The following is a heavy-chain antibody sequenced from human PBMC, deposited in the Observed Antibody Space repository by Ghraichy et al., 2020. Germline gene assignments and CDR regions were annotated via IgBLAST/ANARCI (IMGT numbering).Heavy chain of an antibody. CDR3: AREAQGGASEGYSSGWYDY. Sequence: ESLIISCTVSSGSISSYYWSWIRQPPGKGLEWIGYIYYSGSTNYNPSLKSRVTISVDTSKNQFSLKLSSVTAADTAVYYCAREAQGGASEGYSSGWYDYWGQGTLVTVSS. J-gene: IGHJ4*02. CDR2: IYYSGST. V-gene: IGHV4-59*12. CDR1: SGSISSYY. D-gene: IGHD6-19*01.